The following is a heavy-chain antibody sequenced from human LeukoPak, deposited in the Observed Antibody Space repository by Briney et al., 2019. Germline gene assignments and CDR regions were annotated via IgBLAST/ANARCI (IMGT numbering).Heavy chain of an antibody. CDR1: GGSXXGYY. J-gene: IGHJ5*02. Sequence: XYGGSXXGYYWXWIRQPPGKGLEWLGEINHSGSTNYNPSLKSRVTISVDTSKNQFSLKLSSVTAADTAVYYCARAPAAGWFDPWGQGTLVTVSS. CDR3: ARAPAAGWFDP. V-gene: IGHV4-34*01. CDR2: INHSGST. D-gene: IGHD2-15*01.